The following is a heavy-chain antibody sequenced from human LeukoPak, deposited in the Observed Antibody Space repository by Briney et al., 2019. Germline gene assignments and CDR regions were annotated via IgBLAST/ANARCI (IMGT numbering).Heavy chain of an antibody. V-gene: IGHV4-39*01. CDR3: VRHDGRGGATMGALDS. D-gene: IGHD5-12*01. CDR1: TDSISSSSHH. J-gene: IGHJ4*02. CDR2: IYYGRTT. Sequence: SETLSLTCTVSTDSISSSSHHWGWIRQSPGKGLEWIGSIYYGRTTFYNPSLNSRVAISVVTSKNQFSLQLNSVTAADTAVYYCVRHDGRGGATMGALDSWGQGSLVTVSS.